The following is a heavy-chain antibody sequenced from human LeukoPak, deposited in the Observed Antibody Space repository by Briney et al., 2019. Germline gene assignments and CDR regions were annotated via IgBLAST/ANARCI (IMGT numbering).Heavy chain of an antibody. CDR2: ISAYNGNT. CDR1: GYTFTNYG. Sequence: EASVKVSCKASGYTFTNYGINWVRQAPGQGLEWVGWISAYNGNTNYAQTLQGRVTMTTDTSTSTAYMELRSLRADDTAVYYCARDPLFDYWGQGTLVTVSS. J-gene: IGHJ4*02. V-gene: IGHV1-18*01. CDR3: ARDPLFDY.